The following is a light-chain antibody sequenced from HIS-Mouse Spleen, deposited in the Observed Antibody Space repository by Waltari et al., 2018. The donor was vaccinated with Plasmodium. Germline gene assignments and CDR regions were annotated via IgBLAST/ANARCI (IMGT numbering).Light chain of an antibody. Sequence: EIVMTQSAATLSVSPEERATLSCRASQSVSSNLAWYQQKPGQAPRLLIYGASTRATGIPARFSGSGSGTEFTLTISSLQSEDFAVYYCQQYNNWSFTFGPGTKVDIK. V-gene: IGKV3-15*01. J-gene: IGKJ3*01. CDR2: GAS. CDR3: QQYNNWSFT. CDR1: QSVSSN.